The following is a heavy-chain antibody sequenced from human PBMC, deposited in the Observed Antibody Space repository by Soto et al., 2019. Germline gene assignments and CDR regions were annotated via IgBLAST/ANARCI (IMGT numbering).Heavy chain of an antibody. CDR3: ARPHDYADDDAFDI. D-gene: IGHD4-17*01. J-gene: IGHJ3*02. V-gene: IGHV1-18*01. Sequence: ASVKVSCKASGYTFTSYGISWVRQAPGQGLEWMGCISAYNGNTNYAQKLQGRVTMTTDTSTSTAYMELRSLRSDDTAVYYCARPHDYADDDAFDIWGPGTMVTASS. CDR1: GYTFTSYG. CDR2: ISAYNGNT.